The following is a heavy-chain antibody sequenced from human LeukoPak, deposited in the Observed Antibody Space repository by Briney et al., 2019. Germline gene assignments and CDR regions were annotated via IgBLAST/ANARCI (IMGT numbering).Heavy chain of an antibody. CDR3: ARARYGGNKALDY. J-gene: IGHJ4*02. V-gene: IGHV1-2*02. D-gene: IGHD4-23*01. Sequence: ASVKVSCKASGYTFTGYYMHWVRQAPGQGLEWMGWINPNSGGTNYAQKFQGRVTMTRDTSISTAYMELSRLRSDDTAVYYCARARYGGNKALDYWGQGTLVTVSS. CDR2: INPNSGGT. CDR1: GYTFTGYY.